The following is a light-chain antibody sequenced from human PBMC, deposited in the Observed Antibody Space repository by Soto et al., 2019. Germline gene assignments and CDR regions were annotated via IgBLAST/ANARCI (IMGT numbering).Light chain of an antibody. CDR2: DAS. J-gene: IGKJ4*01. V-gene: IGKV1-33*01. CDR3: HTLPPLT. Sequence: DIQMTQSPSSLSTSVGDRVTITCPASQDITNYLNWCQQKPGKAPNLLIYDASNLTTGVPSRFSGSSSATDFTFTISSLQPEDIATYKYHTLPPLTCGGGTKVEIE. CDR1: QDITNY.